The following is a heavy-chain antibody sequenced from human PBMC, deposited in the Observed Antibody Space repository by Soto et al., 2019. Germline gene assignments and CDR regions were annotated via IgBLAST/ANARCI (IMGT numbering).Heavy chain of an antibody. Sequence: GASVKVSCKASGYTFTSYGISWVRQAPGQGLEWMGWISAYNGNTNYAQKLQGRVTMTTDTSTSTAYMELRSLRSDDTAVYYCARSGSCSGGSCSNHDDFDIWGQGTMVTVSS. J-gene: IGHJ3*02. D-gene: IGHD2-15*01. CDR1: GYTFTSYG. CDR3: ARSGSCSGGSCSNHDDFDI. CDR2: ISAYNGNT. V-gene: IGHV1-18*04.